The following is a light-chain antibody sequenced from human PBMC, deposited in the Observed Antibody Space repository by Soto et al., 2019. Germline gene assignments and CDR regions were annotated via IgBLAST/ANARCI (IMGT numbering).Light chain of an antibody. CDR1: NSDVGGYNY. CDR3: SSYTSSSTLV. Sequence: QSVLTQPASVSGSPGQSITISCTGTNSDVGGYNYVSWYQQHPGKAPKLIIYEVSNRPSGVSNRFSGSKSGNTASLTISGLQAEDEADYPCSSYTSSSTLVFGGGTQLTVL. CDR2: EVS. V-gene: IGLV2-14*01. J-gene: IGLJ2*01.